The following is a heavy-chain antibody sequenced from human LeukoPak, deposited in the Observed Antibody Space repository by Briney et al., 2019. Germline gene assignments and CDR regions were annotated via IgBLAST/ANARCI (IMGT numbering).Heavy chain of an antibody. Sequence: SETLSLTCTVSGGSISSGGHYWSWIRQHPGKGLEGIGYIYYSGSTFYNPSLKSRLTISVDTSKNQFSLKLSSANAADTAVYYCARPSPRYQYGMDVWGQGTTVTVSS. CDR3: ARPSPRYQYGMDV. V-gene: IGHV4-31*03. D-gene: IGHD2-2*01. CDR2: IYYSGST. CDR1: GGSISSGGHY. J-gene: IGHJ6*02.